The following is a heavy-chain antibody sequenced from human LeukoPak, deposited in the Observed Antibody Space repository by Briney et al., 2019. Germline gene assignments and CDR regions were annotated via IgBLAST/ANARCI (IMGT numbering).Heavy chain of an antibody. CDR2: ISSSSSYI. Sequence: GXLRXXXXASGFXFSSYXMNWVRQAPXXGXEWVSSISSSSSYIYYADAVKGRFTISRDNAKNSLYLQMNSLRAEDTAVYYCAVHSGSYSRDYWGQGTLVTVSS. D-gene: IGHD1-26*01. V-gene: IGHV3-21*01. J-gene: IGHJ4*02. CDR3: AVHSGSYSRDY. CDR1: GFXFSSYX.